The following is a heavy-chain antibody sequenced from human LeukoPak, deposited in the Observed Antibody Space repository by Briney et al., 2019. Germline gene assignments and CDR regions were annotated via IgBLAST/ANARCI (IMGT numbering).Heavy chain of an antibody. CDR3: ARDLSDILGDYYYGMDV. CDR1: GFTFSSYE. Sequence: PGGSLRLSCAASGFTFSSYEMNWVRQAPGKGLEWVSYISSSGSTIYYADSVKGRFTISRDNAKNSLYLQMNSLRAEDTAVYYCARDLSDILGDYYYGMDVWGQGTTVTVSS. J-gene: IGHJ6*02. V-gene: IGHV3-48*03. D-gene: IGHD3-9*01. CDR2: ISSSGSTI.